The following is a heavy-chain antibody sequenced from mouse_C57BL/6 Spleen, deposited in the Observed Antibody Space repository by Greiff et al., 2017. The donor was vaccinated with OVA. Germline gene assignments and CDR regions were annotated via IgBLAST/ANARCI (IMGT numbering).Heavy chain of an antibody. CDR1: GYNFKDYY. Sequence: VQLQQSGAELVKPGASVKLSCTASGYNFKDYYMHWVKQRPEQGLEWIGRIGPEDGETKYDRKFKGKAIITADTFSSTAYLQLSSLTSEDTAVYYCARSYYYIAYWGQGTTLTVSS. J-gene: IGHJ2*01. V-gene: IGHV14-2*01. CDR3: ARSYYYIAY. D-gene: IGHD1-1*01. CDR2: IGPEDGET.